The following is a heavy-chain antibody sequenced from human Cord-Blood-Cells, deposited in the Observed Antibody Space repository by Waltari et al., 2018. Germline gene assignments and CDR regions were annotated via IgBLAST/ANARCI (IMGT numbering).Heavy chain of an antibody. D-gene: IGHD2-15*01. V-gene: IGHV1-69*01. Sequence: QVQLVQSGAEVKKPGSSVKVSCKASGGTFSSYAISWVRQARGQGLDGMGGISPIFGNADYAQKFEGRVTITADESTSTVYMELSSLRSEDTAVYYCARALKSGEDYYYYYMDVWGKGTTVTVSS. CDR3: ARALKSGEDYYYYYMDV. CDR1: GGTFSSYA. J-gene: IGHJ6*03. CDR2: ISPIFGNA.